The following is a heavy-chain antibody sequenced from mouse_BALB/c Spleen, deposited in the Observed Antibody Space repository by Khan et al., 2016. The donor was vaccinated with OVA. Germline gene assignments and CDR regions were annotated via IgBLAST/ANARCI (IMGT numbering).Heavy chain of an antibody. Sequence: EVQLQESGPGLVKPSQSLSLTCTVTGYSITSNYAWNWIRQFPGNKLEWMGYIPYSGRTSYIPSLKSRTSITRDTSKNQFFLQLNSVTTEDTATYYCARWNYYGYAMDYWGQGTSVTVSS. D-gene: IGHD1-1*01. J-gene: IGHJ4*01. CDR2: IPYSGRT. CDR1: GYSITSNYA. CDR3: ARWNYYGYAMDY. V-gene: IGHV3-2*02.